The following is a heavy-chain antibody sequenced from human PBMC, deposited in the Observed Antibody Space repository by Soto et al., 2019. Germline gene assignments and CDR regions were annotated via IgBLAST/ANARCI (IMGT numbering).Heavy chain of an antibody. CDR2: IYYSGST. J-gene: IGHJ3*02. Sequence: TLSLTCTVSGGSISSGGYYWSWIRQHPGKGLEWIGYIYYSGSTYYNPSLKSRVTISVDTSKNQFSLELSSVTAADTAVYYCARNMDTWSSLTFDIWCQGTTVTV. V-gene: IGHV4-31*03. CDR1: GGSISSGGYY. D-gene: IGHD2-8*02. CDR3: ARNMDTWSSLTFDI.